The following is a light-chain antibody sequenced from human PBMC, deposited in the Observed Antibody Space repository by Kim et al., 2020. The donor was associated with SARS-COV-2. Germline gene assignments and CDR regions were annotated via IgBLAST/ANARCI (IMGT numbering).Light chain of an antibody. Sequence: SSELTQDPGVSVALGQTVRITCQGNSLRNYYADWSQQKQGQAPVVVIYGKNNRPSGIPDRFSGSSSVDKASLTITGAQAEDEAVYYCNSRDTSGHLWVFG. J-gene: IGLJ3*02. CDR3: NSRDTSGHLWV. V-gene: IGLV3-19*01. CDR1: SLRNYY. CDR2: GKN.